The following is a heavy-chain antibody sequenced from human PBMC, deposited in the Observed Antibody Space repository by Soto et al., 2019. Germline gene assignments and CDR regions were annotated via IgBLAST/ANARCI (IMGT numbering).Heavy chain of an antibody. CDR1: GYTFTSYG. V-gene: IGHV1-18*01. CDR3: ASSPRSAYYYYYMDV. Sequence: ASVKVSCKASGYTFTSYGISWVRQAPGQGLEWMGWISAYNGNTNYAQKLQGRVTMTTDTSTSTAYMELRSLRSDDTAVYYCASSPRSAYYYYYMDVSGKGTTVTVSS. J-gene: IGHJ6*03. CDR2: ISAYNGNT.